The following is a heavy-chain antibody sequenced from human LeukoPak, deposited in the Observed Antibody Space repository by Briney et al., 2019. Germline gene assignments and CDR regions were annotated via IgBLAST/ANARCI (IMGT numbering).Heavy chain of an antibody. V-gene: IGHV3-74*01. CDR1: GFTFGSYW. D-gene: IGHD2-2*01. CDR2: INSDGSST. J-gene: IGHJ5*02. Sequence: GGSLRLSCAASGFTFGSYWMHWARQAPGKGLVWVSRINSDGSSTSYADSVKGRFTISRDNSKNMLYLQVNSLRAEDTAVYYCAGGPKQQLLWGRASNGFDPWGQGTLVTVSS. CDR3: AGGPKQQLLWGRASNGFDP.